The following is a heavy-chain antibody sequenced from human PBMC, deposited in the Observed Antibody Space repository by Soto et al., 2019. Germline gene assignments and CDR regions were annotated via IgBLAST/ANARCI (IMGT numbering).Heavy chain of an antibody. Sequence: ASVKVSFKACGGTFSSYAISWLRQAPGQGLEWMGGIIPIFGTANYAQKFQGRVTITADESTSTAYMELSSLRSEDTAVYYCARDQTPPKIAVAGTPFLGPFDYWGQGTLVTVSS. CDR1: GGTFSSYA. D-gene: IGHD6-19*01. V-gene: IGHV1-69*13. J-gene: IGHJ4*02. CDR2: IIPIFGTA. CDR3: ARDQTPPKIAVAGTPFLGPFDY.